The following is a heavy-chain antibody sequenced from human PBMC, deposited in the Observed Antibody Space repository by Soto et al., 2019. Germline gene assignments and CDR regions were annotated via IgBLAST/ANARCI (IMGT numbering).Heavy chain of an antibody. CDR3: TTSRPNFWSGYYTSYYYYGMDV. D-gene: IGHD3-3*01. CDR1: GFTFSNAW. Sequence: GGSLRLSCAASGFTFSNAWMNWVRQAPGKGLEWVGRIKSKTDGGTTDYAAPVKGRFTISRADSKNTLYLQMNSLKTEDTAVYYCTTSRPNFWSGYYTSYYYYGMDVWGQGTTVTVSS. J-gene: IGHJ6*02. CDR2: IKSKTDGGTT. V-gene: IGHV3-15*07.